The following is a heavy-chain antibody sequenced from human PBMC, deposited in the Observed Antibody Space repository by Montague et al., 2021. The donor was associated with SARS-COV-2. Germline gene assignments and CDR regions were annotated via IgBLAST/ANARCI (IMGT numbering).Heavy chain of an antibody. Sequence: SETLSLTCTASGGSIRSYYWSWIRQTPGKGLEWIGYIYYDGSTNYNPSLKSRVAMSVDSSKNQFSLRLSSVTAADTAVYYCARYGGYFEHWGQGTLVTVSS. J-gene: IGHJ4*02. D-gene: IGHD3-16*01. V-gene: IGHV4-59*03. CDR1: GGSIRSYY. CDR3: ARYGGYFEH. CDR2: IYYDGST.